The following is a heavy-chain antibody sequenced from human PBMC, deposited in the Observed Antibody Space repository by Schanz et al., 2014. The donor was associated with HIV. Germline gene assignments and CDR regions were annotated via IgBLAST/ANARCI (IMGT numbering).Heavy chain of an antibody. CDR1: GFTFSSYA. CDR3: AKMARSVAANTNFDY. V-gene: IGHV3-23*01. Sequence: EVQLLESGGGLVQPGGSLRLSCAASGFTFSSYAMTWVRQAPGKGLDWVSTISGSDGDTYYADSVNGRFTISRDNSKNTLYLQMNSLRVEDTAVYYCAKMARSVAANTNFDYWGQGTLVTVSP. D-gene: IGHD6-19*01. CDR2: ISGSDGDT. J-gene: IGHJ4*02.